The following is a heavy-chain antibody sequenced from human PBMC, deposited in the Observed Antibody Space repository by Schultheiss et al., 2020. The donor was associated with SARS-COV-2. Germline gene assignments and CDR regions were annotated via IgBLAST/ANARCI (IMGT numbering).Heavy chain of an antibody. CDR3: ARDKGNDDWFDP. J-gene: IGHJ5*02. Sequence: GESLKISCAASGFTFSDHYMDWVRQAPGKGLEWVSAISGSGGSTYYADSVKGRFTISRDNSKNTLYLQMNSLRAEDTAVYYCARDKGNDDWFDPWGQGTLVTVSS. CDR1: GFTFSDHY. V-gene: IGHV3-23*01. D-gene: IGHD1-1*01. CDR2: ISGSGGST.